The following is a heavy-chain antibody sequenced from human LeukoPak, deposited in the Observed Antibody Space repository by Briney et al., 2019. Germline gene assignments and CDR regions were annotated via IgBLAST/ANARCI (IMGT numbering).Heavy chain of an antibody. D-gene: IGHD6-13*01. Sequence: GGSLRLSCAASGFTSRDYYMTWVRQAPGKGLEWVSAISGSGGNTYYADSVRGRFTISRDNSKNTLYLQMNSLRAEDTAIYYCAKVSWANYFDYWGQGTLVTVSS. CDR2: ISGSGGNT. CDR3: AKVSWANYFDY. J-gene: IGHJ4*02. CDR1: GFTSRDYY. V-gene: IGHV3-23*01.